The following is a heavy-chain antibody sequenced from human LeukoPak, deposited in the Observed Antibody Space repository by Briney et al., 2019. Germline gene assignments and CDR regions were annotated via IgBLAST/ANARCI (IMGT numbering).Heavy chain of an antibody. Sequence: GGSLRLSCAASGFTFSDHYMDWVRQAPGKGLEWVGRTRNKANSYTTEYAASVKGRFTISRDDSKNSLYLQMNSLKTEDTAVYYCARDIAHYSQLERRSGAFDIWGQGTMVTVSS. V-gene: IGHV3-72*01. CDR3: ARDIAHYSQLERRSGAFDI. CDR1: GFTFSDHY. D-gene: IGHD1-1*01. CDR2: TRNKANSYTT. J-gene: IGHJ3*02.